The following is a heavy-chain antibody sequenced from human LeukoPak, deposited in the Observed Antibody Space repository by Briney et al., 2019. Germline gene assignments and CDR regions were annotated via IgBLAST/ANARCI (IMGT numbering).Heavy chain of an antibody. CDR2: ISSSGSTI. CDR1: GFTFSSYE. V-gene: IGHV3-48*03. D-gene: IGHD2-15*01. J-gene: IGHJ4*02. Sequence: GGSLRLSCAASGFTFSSYEMNWVRQAPGKGLEWVSYISSSGSTIYYADSVKGRFTISRDNAKNSLYLQMNSLRAEDTAVYYCARKDSAGHYFGYWGQGTLVTVSS. CDR3: ARKDSAGHYFGY.